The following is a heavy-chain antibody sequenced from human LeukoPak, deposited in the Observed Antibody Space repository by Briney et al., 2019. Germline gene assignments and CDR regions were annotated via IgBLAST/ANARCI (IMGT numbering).Heavy chain of an antibody. D-gene: IGHD1-14*01. J-gene: IGHJ4*02. CDR2: ISSKGDST. Sequence: GGSLRLSCSASGFTFSNYAMHWVRQAPGKGLEYVSAISSKGDSTYYADSVKGRFTIARDNSKSTLYLQMSSLRPEDTAVYYCVKDFYGGISGTTLYWGQGTLVTVSS. CDR1: GFTFSNYA. CDR3: VKDFYGGISGTTLY. V-gene: IGHV3-64D*09.